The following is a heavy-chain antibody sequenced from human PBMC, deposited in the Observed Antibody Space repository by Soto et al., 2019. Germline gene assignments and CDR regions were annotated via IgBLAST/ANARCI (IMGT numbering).Heavy chain of an antibody. CDR2: IIAYNGHT. CDR3: ARGDERGLQLTFDY. J-gene: IGHJ4*02. CDR1: GYTFTSYG. Sequence: QVQLVQSGAEVKKPGASVKVPCKASGYTFTSYGISWVRQAPGQGLEWMGWIIAYNGHTHYAQKLQGRVTMTTDTSTSTAYMEGRSLRSDDTAVYYGARGDERGLQLTFDYGGQGTLVTVSS. D-gene: IGHD5-12*01. V-gene: IGHV1-18*01.